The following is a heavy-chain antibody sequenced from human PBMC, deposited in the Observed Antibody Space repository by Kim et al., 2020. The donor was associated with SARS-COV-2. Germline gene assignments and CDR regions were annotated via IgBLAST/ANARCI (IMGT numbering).Heavy chain of an antibody. Sequence: GGSLRLSCAASGFTFSTYGMHWVRQAPGKGLEWVAVISYDGSNKYYADSMKGRFTISRDNSKNTLYLQMNSLRAEDTAVYYCAKALLRGVNFYYYGMDVWGQGTTVTLSS. CDR3: AKALLRGVNFYYYGMDV. CDR2: ISYDGSNK. CDR1: GFTFSTYG. D-gene: IGHD3-10*01. V-gene: IGHV3-30*18. J-gene: IGHJ6*02.